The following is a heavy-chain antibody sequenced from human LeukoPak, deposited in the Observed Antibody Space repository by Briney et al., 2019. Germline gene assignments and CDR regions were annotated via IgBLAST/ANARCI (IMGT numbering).Heavy chain of an antibody. Sequence: QPGGSLRLSCAASGFPFSNYAMNWVRQAPGKGLEWVSSISESGDKTDYADSVRGRFTISRDNSQNMLYLQMNSLRVEDTALYYCAKQWVDCWGQGTLVTVSS. CDR3: AKQWVDC. CDR1: GFPFSNYA. V-gene: IGHV3-23*01. CDR2: ISESGDKT. J-gene: IGHJ4*02. D-gene: IGHD1-26*01.